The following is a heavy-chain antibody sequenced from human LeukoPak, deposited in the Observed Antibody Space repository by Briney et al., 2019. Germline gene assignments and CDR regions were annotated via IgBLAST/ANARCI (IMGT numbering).Heavy chain of an antibody. V-gene: IGHV1-2*02. CDR1: GYTFTAYY. D-gene: IGHD3-10*01. CDR3: ARTSLVREIPLDN. J-gene: IGHJ4*02. Sequence: ASVKVSCKASGYTFTAYYLHWVRQAPGQGLEWMAWIDSNTGDTNCAQKFKGRVTVTRDTSISTVYMELSSLTSDNTALYYCARTSLVREIPLDNWGLGTLVTVSS. CDR2: IDSNTGDT.